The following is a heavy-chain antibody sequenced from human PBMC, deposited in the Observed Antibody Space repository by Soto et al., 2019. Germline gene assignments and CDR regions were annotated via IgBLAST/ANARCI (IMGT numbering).Heavy chain of an antibody. CDR2: ISYRGST. CDR3: ATDYSSGAEA. V-gene: IGHV4-59*01. J-gene: IGHJ5*02. CDR1: GGPITSYY. D-gene: IGHD3-10*01. Sequence: QAQLQESGLGLVKPSETLSLRCTVSGGPITSYYWTWIRQPPGKGLEWIGDISYRGSTNYNPSLKSRVTMSLETSKKQFSLTLNSVTAADTAVYYCATDYSSGAEAWGQGTLVTVSS.